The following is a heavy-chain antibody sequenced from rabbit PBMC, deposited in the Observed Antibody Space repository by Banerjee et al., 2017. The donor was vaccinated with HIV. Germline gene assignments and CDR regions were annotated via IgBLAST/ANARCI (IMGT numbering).Heavy chain of an antibody. CDR2: INTISGDT. Sequence: QEQLEESGGDLVKPEGSLTLTCTASGFSFSNGYVMCWVRQAPGKGLEWIACINTISGDTVYATWAKGRFTISKASWTTVTLQMTSLTAADTASYFCTNYDDYYASNLWGPGTLVTVS. D-gene: IGHD2-1*01. V-gene: IGHV1S45*01. CDR3: TNYDDYYASNL. J-gene: IGHJ4*01. CDR1: GFSFSNGYV.